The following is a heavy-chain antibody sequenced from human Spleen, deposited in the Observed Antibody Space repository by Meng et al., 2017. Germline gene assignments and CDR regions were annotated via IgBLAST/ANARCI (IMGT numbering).Heavy chain of an antibody. V-gene: IGHV1-8*01. CDR2: MNPNSGNT. D-gene: IGHD1-26*01. Sequence: QVQRVQSGAEVKKPGASVRVSCKASGYSFTNFEVKWVRQAAGQGLEWVGWMNPNSGNTGYVQKLQGRVTMTRNTSISTAYMELSSLRSEDTALYYCARMGATGFFDYWGQGTLVTVSS. CDR1: GYSFTNFE. CDR3: ARMGATGFFDY. J-gene: IGHJ4*02.